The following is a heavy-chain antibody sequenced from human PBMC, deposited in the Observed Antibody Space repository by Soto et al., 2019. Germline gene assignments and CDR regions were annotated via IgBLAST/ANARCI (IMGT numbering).Heavy chain of an antibody. CDR2: IIPIFGTA. V-gene: IGHV1-69*13. D-gene: IGHD3-9*01. CDR1: GGTFSSYA. J-gene: IGHJ5*02. Sequence: ASVKVSCKVSGGTFSSYAISWARQAPGQGLEWMGGIIPIFGTANYAQKFQGRVTITADESTSTAYMELSSLRSEDTAVYYCAVADYDILTGYRIALSSDSGTRYNWFDPWGQGTLVTISS. CDR3: AVADYDILTGYRIALSSDSGTRYNWFDP.